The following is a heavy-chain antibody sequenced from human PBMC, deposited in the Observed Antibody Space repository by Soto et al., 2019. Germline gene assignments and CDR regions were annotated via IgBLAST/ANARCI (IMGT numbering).Heavy chain of an antibody. V-gene: IGHV3-33*08. Sequence: QVRLVESGGGVVQPGRSLRLSCSASGFTFRNFGFHWVRQAPGKGLEWVALIWYDGSNKYYAESLKGRVSISRDNSKNTLYLEMKSLRFEDTAVYYCARDGDIQGGPPPKNYAMDVSGQGTTVTVSS. CDR2: IWYDGSNK. J-gene: IGHJ6*02. CDR1: GFTFRNFG. D-gene: IGHD5-12*01. CDR3: ARDGDIQGGPPPKNYAMDV.